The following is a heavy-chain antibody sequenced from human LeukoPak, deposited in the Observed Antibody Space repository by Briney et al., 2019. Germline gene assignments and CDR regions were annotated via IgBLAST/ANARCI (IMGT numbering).Heavy chain of an antibody. Sequence: ASVKVSCKASGYTFTGYYMHWVRQAPGQGLGWVGWINPNSGGTNYAQKFQGMVTMTRDTSISTAYMELSRLRSDDTAVYYGARAGRYFDWLLYYFDYCGQGTLVTVSS. CDR1: GYTFTGYY. D-gene: IGHD3-9*01. V-gene: IGHV1-2*02. CDR3: ARAGRYFDWLLYYFDY. CDR2: INPNSGGT. J-gene: IGHJ4*02.